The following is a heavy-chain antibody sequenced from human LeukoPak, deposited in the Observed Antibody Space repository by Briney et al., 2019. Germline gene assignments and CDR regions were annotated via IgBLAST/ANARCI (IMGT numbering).Heavy chain of an antibody. D-gene: IGHD6-25*01. Sequence: SETLSLTCSVSGGSISPYYWSWFRQPPGKGLEWIGYIFHSGIPTYNPSGKSRVTISLDSSKNQFFLRLTSVTAADTAMYYCARAETLAAIYFDCWGQGSLVTVS. CDR3: ARAETLAAIYFDC. V-gene: IGHV4-59*01. J-gene: IGHJ4*02. CDR2: IFHSGIP. CDR1: GGSISPYY.